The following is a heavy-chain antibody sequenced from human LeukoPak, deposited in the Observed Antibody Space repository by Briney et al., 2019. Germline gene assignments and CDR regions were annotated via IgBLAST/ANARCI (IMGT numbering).Heavy chain of an antibody. CDR3: ARAAVTGTPLSFDY. CDR2: ISYSGRI. V-gene: IGHV4-4*02. CDR1: GGSISSSNW. J-gene: IGHJ4*02. Sequence: SGTLSLTCAVSGGSISSSNWWSWVRQPPGKGLEWIGYISYSGRINYNPSLKSRVTMSVDTSKNQFSLRLSSVTAADTAVYYCARAAVTGTPLSFDYWGQGTLVTVSS. D-gene: IGHD6-19*01.